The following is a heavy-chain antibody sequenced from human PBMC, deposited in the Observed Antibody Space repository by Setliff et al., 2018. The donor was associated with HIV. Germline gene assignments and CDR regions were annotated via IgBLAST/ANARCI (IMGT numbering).Heavy chain of an antibody. V-gene: IGHV4-31*03. CDR3: ARAPPTDYDFTYYFDY. CDR2: IYYSGST. D-gene: IGHD3-3*01. J-gene: IGHJ4*02. Sequence: PSETLSLTCSVSGASINSGSYYWTWIRQHPGKGPEWIGYIYYSGSTYYNPSLKSRLAMSLDTSSNQFSLKLRSVTAADTAVYYCARAPPTDYDFTYYFDYWGQGTLVTVSS. CDR1: GASINSGSYY.